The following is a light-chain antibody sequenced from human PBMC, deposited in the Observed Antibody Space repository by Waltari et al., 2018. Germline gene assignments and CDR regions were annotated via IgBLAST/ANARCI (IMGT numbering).Light chain of an antibody. CDR1: TSNIGNNY. V-gene: IGLV1-51*02. CDR3: GTWDNNLSALV. Sequence: QSVLTQPPSVSAAPGQKVTISCSGSTSNIGNNYVSWYQQPPGAAPKVFIYEPEKRPYGIPDRCSDSKSGTSASLRITGLQTGDEAAYYCGTWDNNLSALVFGGGTRLTVL. J-gene: IGLJ2*01. CDR2: EPE.